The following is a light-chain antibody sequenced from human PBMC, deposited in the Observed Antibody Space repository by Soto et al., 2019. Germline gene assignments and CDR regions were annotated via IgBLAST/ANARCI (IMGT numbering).Light chain of an antibody. J-gene: IGKJ4*01. V-gene: IGKV3-15*01. Sequence: EIVLTQSPATLSVSVGERATLSCRASQSINSNLAWYQQKPGQAPRLLMFRTSSRATGFPARFSGSGSGTEFNLTISSLQSEDFGVYYCQQYNNWPRATFGGGTKVDI. CDR3: QQYNNWPRAT. CDR2: RTS. CDR1: QSINSN.